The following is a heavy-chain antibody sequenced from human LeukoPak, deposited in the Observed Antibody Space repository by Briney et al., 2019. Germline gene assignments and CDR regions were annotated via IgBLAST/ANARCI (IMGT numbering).Heavy chain of an antibody. Sequence: WETLSLTCTVSGGSISSSSYYWGWIRQPPGKGLEWIGSLYYSGSTFYNPSLRGRVTISVDTSKSQFSLKLSSVTAADTAVYYCARLYGYSGYSDYWGQGTLVTVSS. J-gene: IGHJ4*02. CDR3: ARLYGYSGYSDY. D-gene: IGHD5-12*01. CDR1: GGSISSSSYY. CDR2: LYYSGST. V-gene: IGHV4-39*01.